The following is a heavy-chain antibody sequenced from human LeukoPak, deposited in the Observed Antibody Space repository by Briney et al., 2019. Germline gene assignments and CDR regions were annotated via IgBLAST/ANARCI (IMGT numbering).Heavy chain of an antibody. J-gene: IGHJ4*02. CDR1: GFTFSDFY. CDR2: ISTSGSAI. V-gene: IGHV3-11*01. CDR3: ARARFCSGGSCY. Sequence: GGSLRLSCAASGFTFSDFYMSWIRQAPGKGLEWVSYISTSGSAIYYADSVKGRFTISRDNAKNSLYLQMNSLRVEDTAVYYCARARFCSGGSCYWGQGTLVTVSS. D-gene: IGHD2-15*01.